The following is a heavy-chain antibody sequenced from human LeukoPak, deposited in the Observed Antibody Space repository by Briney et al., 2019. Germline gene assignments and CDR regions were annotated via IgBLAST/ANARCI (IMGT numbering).Heavy chain of an antibody. V-gene: IGHV4-59*01. D-gene: IGHD6-19*01. Sequence: SETLSLTCTVSGGSISSYYWSWIRQPPGKRLEWIGYIYYSGSTNYNPSLKSRVTISVDTSKNQFSLKLSSVTAADTAVYYCARDQAVAGIANWGQGTLVTVSS. CDR3: ARDQAVAGIAN. CDR2: IYYSGST. CDR1: GGSISSYY. J-gene: IGHJ4*02.